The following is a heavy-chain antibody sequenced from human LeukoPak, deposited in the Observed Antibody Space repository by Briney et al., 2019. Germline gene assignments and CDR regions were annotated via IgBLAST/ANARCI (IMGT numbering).Heavy chain of an antibody. V-gene: IGHV3-30*01. D-gene: IGHD6-13*01. J-gene: IGHJ6*04. CDR2: ISYDGSNK. CDR3: ASDIAAAGTAAVDV. Sequence: GRSLRLSCAASGFTFSSYAMHWVRQAPGKGLEWVAVISYDGSNKYYADSVKGRFTISRDNSKNTLYLQMNSLRAEDTAVYYCASDIAAAGTAAVDVWGKGTTVTVSS. CDR1: GFTFSSYA.